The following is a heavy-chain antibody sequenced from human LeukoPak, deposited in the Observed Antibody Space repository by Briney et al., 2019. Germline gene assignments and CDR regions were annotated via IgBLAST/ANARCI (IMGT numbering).Heavy chain of an antibody. Sequence: PGGSLRLSCTASGFTFSNYWMSWVRQAPGKGLEWVANIKSDGSEMYYVDSVKGRFSISRDDAKNSLYLQMNRLRAEDTAVYYCVRDYDFWSGYFDYWGQGTLVTVSP. CDR3: VRDYDFWSGYFDY. V-gene: IGHV3-7*05. J-gene: IGHJ4*02. D-gene: IGHD3-3*01. CDR2: IKSDGSEM. CDR1: GFTFSNYW.